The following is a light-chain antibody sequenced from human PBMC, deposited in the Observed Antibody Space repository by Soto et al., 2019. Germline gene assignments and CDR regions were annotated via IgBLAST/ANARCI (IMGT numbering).Light chain of an antibody. CDR2: EVS. V-gene: IGLV2-14*01. CDR1: RSDVGGYNY. J-gene: IGLJ1*01. Sequence: QSVLTQPASVSGSPGQSITISCTGTRSDVGGYNYVSWYQQHPGKAPKLMISEVSNRPSGVSNRFSGSKSGNTASLTISGLQAEDEAEYYCSSYTSSSTYVVGTGSKVTVL. CDR3: SSYTSSSTYV.